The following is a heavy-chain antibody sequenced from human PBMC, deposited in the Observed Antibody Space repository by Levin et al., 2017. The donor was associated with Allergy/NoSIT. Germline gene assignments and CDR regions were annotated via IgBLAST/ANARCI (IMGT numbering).Heavy chain of an antibody. D-gene: IGHD2-15*01. J-gene: IGHJ5*02. CDR1: GGSISNSSYY. CDR2: IYFSGST. Sequence: ESLKISCTVSGGSISNSSYYWGWIRQPPGKGLEWIGNIYFSGSTYYNPSLKSRVTISVDTSKNQFSLVLRPLTAADTAVYYCARQGYCSGYSCSGIYNWFDPWGQGTLLTVSS. CDR3: ARQGYCSGYSCSGIYNWFDP. V-gene: IGHV4-39*01.